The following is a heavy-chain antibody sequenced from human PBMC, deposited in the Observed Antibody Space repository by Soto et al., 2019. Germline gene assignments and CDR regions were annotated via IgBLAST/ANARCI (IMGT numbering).Heavy chain of an antibody. D-gene: IGHD3-22*01. V-gene: IGHV1-69*12. CDR3: ASHYDSSSYYYYYGMDV. CDR1: GGTFSSYA. Sequence: QVQLVQSGAEVKKPGSSVKVSCKASGGTFSSYAISWVRQAPGQGLEWMGGIIPIFGTADYAQKFQGRVTITADDSTSTAYIELSSLRSEDTAVYYCASHYDSSSYYYYYGMDVWGQGNTVTVSS. J-gene: IGHJ6*02. CDR2: IIPIFGTA.